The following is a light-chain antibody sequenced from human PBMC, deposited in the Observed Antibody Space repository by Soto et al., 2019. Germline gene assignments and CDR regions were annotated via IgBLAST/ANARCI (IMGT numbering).Light chain of an antibody. CDR3: QQYSNWPT. Sequence: EIVLTQSPATLSLSPGERATLSCRASPSVANFVAWYQQKPGQAPRLLIYGAFNRATGIPARFSGSGSGTDFTLTISSLEPEDSAVYYCQQYSNWPTFGQGARLEIK. J-gene: IGKJ5*01. CDR2: GAF. V-gene: IGKV3-11*01. CDR1: PSVANF.